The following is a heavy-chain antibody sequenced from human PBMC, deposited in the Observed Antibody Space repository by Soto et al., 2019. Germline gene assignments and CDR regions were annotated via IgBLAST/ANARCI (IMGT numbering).Heavy chain of an antibody. CDR2: ISGSGGST. CDR3: AKDRPEPIYGMDV. V-gene: IGHV3-23*01. Sequence: GGSLRLSCAASGFIFSGNWMSWVRQAPGKGLEWVSAISGSGGSTYYADSVKGRFTISRDNSKNTLYLQMNSLRAEDTAVYYCAKDRPEPIYGMDVWGQGTTVTVSS. CDR1: GFIFSGNW. J-gene: IGHJ6*02.